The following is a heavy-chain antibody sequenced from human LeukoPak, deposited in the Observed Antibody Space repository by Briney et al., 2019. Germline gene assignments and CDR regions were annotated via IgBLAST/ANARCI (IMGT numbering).Heavy chain of an antibody. V-gene: IGHV4-39*07. CDR2: IYYSGST. CDR3: ARDIYGWFDP. J-gene: IGHJ5*02. Sequence: SETLSHTCTVSGGSISSSSYYWGWIRQPPGKGLEWIGSIYYSGSTYYNPSLKSRVTISVDTSKNQFSLKLSSVTAADTAVYYCARDIYGWFDPWGQGTPVTVSS. D-gene: IGHD2-2*02. CDR1: GGSISSSSYY.